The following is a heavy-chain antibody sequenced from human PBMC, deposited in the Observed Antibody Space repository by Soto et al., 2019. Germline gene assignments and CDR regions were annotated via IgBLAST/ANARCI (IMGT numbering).Heavy chain of an antibody. CDR3: ARSQGSSTSLEIYYYYYYGMAV. CDR1: GGTFGSYA. Sequence: QVQLVQSGAEVKKPGSSVKVSCKASGGTFGSYAISWVRQAPGQGLEWMGGIIPIPGTANYAQKFQGRVRNAADEFTSTAYMELSRLRSEDTAVYYCARSQGSSTSLEIYYYYYYGMAVWSQGTTVTVTS. CDR2: IIPIPGTA. V-gene: IGHV1-69*01. J-gene: IGHJ6*02. D-gene: IGHD2-2*01.